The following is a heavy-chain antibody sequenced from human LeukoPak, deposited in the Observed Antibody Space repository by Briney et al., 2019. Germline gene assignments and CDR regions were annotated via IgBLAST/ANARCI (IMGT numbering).Heavy chain of an antibody. CDR3: ARAVENDYGDYWFDP. CDR2: IYYSGST. CDR1: GGSISSYY. D-gene: IGHD4-17*01. Sequence: PSQTLSLTCTVSGGSISSYYWSWIRQPPGKGLEWIGYIYYSGSTNYNPSLKSRVTISVDTSKSQFSLKLSSVTAADTAVYYCARAVENDYGDYWFDPWGQGTLVTVSS. V-gene: IGHV4-59*01. J-gene: IGHJ5*02.